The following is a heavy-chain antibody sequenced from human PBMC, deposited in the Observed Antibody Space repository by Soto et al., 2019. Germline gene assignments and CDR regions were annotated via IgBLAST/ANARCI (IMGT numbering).Heavy chain of an antibody. J-gene: IGHJ6*02. D-gene: IGHD3-10*01. CDR2: IYPGDSDT. V-gene: IGHV5-51*01. CDR1: GYSFTSYW. Sequence: GESLKISCKGSGYSFTSYWIGWVRQMPGKGLEWMGIIYPGDSDTRYSPSFQGQVTISADKSISTAYLQWSSLKASDTAMYYCAGGGVRGVITRTRDYYGMDVWGQGTXXXXSS. CDR3: AGGGVRGVITRTRDYYGMDV.